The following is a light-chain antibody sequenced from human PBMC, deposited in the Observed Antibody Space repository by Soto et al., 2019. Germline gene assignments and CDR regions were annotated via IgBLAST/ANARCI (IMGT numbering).Light chain of an antibody. CDR3: SSYTSSSTVV. V-gene: IGLV2-14*01. J-gene: IGLJ2*01. CDR1: SSDVGGYNF. CDR2: EVS. Sequence: QSALTQPRSVSGSPGQSVTISCTGTSSDVGGYNFVSWYQQHPGKVPKLMIYEVSNRPSGVSNRFSGSKSGNTASLTISGLQAEDEADYYCSSYTSSSTVVFGGGTKLTVL.